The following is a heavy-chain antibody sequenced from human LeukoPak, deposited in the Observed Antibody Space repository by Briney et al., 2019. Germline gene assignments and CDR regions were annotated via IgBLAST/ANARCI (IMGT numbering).Heavy chain of an antibody. CDR1: AESFSGYY. J-gene: IGHJ3*02. D-gene: IGHD2-15*01. CDR2: INHSGST. V-gene: IGHV4-34*01. CDR3: ARHRKRSGGFFGSGLDAFDI. Sequence: SETLSLTCAVYAESFSGYYWSWIRQPPGKGLEWIGEINHSGSTNYNPSLQSRVSMSVDTSKNQFSLNLSSVTAADTAAYFCARHRKRSGGFFGSGLDAFDIWGQGTMVTVSS.